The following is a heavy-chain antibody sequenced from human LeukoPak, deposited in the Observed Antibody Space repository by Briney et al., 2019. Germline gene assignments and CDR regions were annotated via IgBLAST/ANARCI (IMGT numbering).Heavy chain of an antibody. V-gene: IGHV3-74*01. J-gene: IGHJ4*02. CDR3: ARGSGWLYYFDY. Sequence: GGSLRLSCAASGFTFSSYWMHWVRQAPGKGLVWVSRINSDGGSTTYADSVKGRFTISRDNAKNTLYLQMNSLRAEDTAVYFCARGSGWLYYFDYWGQGTLVTVSS. CDR1: GFTFSSYW. CDR2: INSDGGST. D-gene: IGHD6-19*01.